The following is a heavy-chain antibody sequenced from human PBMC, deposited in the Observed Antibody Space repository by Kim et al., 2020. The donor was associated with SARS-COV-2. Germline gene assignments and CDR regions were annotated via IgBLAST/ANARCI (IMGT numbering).Heavy chain of an antibody. J-gene: IGHJ5*01. V-gene: IGHV4-30-4*01. D-gene: IGHD1-1*01. CDR2: IYYSGST. CDR3: ARVWGPYNWNDVGWFDP. Sequence: SETLSLTCTVSGGSISSGDYYWSWIRQPPGKGLEWIGYIYYSGSTYYNQSLKSRVTISVDTSKNQFSLKLSSVTAADTAVYYCARVWGPYNWNDVGWFDPWGRGTLISVSS. CDR1: GGSISSGDYY.